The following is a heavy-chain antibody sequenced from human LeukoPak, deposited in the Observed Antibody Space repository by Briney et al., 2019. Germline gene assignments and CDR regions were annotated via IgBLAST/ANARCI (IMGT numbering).Heavy chain of an antibody. Sequence: SETLSLTCTVSGGSISSYYWSWIRQPPGKGLEWIGYKDYSGSTNYNRSLKSRVTISVDTSKNQFSLKLSSVTAADTAVYFCARGPYSYDSSGAFDIWGQGTMVTVSS. CDR2: KDYSGST. CDR3: ARGPYSYDSSGAFDI. V-gene: IGHV4-59*08. J-gene: IGHJ3*02. CDR1: GGSISSYY. D-gene: IGHD3-22*01.